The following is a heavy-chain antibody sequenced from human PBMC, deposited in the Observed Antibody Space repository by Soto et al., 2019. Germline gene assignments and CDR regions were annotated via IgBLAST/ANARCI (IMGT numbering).Heavy chain of an antibody. Sequence: GGSLRLSCAASGFTFSSYAMSWVRQAPGKGLEWVSGISGSGGSTYYADSVKGRLTISRDNSKNTLYLQMNSLRAEDTAVYYCAKDTIAVAAYYYYYGTDVRGQGTTVTVSS. CDR1: GFTFSSYA. V-gene: IGHV3-23*01. D-gene: IGHD6-19*01. CDR3: AKDTIAVAAYYYYYGTDV. CDR2: ISGSGGST. J-gene: IGHJ6*02.